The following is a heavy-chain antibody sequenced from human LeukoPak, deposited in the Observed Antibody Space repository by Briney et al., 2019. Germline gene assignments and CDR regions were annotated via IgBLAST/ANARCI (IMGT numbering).Heavy chain of an antibody. CDR3: AGSPPGWYYDNSGQYYFDT. Sequence: ASETLSLTCTVSGGSISGYYWSWIRQSPGKRLEWIAYISFTGNTNYNPSLKSRVTISLDTSKTHFSLTLSSLTAADTAVYYCAGSPPGWYYDNSGQYYFDTWGQGALVTVSS. CDR1: GGSISGYY. D-gene: IGHD3-22*01. J-gene: IGHJ4*02. V-gene: IGHV4-59*08. CDR2: ISFTGNT.